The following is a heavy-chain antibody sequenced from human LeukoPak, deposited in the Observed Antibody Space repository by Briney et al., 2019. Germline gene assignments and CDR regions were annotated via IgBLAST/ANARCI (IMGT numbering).Heavy chain of an antibody. Sequence: KPSETLSLTCAVSGYSISSGYYWGWIRQPPGEELEWIGSIYHSGSTYYNPSLKSRVTISVDTSKNQFSLKLSSVTAADTAVYYCARSGDENKYYDFWSGYSWYYMDVWGKGTTVTVSS. CDR3: ARSGDENKYYDFWSGYSWYYMDV. V-gene: IGHV4-38-2*01. CDR1: GYSISSGYY. J-gene: IGHJ6*03. D-gene: IGHD3-3*01. CDR2: IYHSGST.